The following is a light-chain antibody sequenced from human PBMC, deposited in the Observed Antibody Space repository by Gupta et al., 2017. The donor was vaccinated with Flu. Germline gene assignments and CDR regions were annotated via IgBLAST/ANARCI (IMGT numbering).Light chain of an antibody. Sequence: DIQMTQSPSSLSASVGDRVTITCRTRQNIGDYLSWYQQQPGKAPKLMIYAAFRLQSGVPQRFGGDGYGTAFTLTISRLQPEDVATYYCHQTDSPSWEFGQATKVEIK. CDR3: HQTDSPSWE. CDR1: QNIGDY. J-gene: IGKJ2*01. V-gene: IGKV1-39*01. CDR2: AAF.